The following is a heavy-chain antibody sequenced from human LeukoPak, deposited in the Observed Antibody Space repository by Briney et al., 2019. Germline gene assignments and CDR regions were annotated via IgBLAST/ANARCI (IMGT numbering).Heavy chain of an antibody. D-gene: IGHD2/OR15-2a*01. Sequence: SETLSLTCTVSGGSISSSSYYWGWIRQPPGKGLEWIGSIHYSGSTNYNPSLKSRVTISVDTSKNQFSLKLSSVTAADTAVYYWARKGTSMAQHYYYYYMDVWGKGTTVTVSS. V-gene: IGHV4-39*07. J-gene: IGHJ6*03. CDR2: IHYSGST. CDR3: ARKGTSMAQHYYYYYMDV. CDR1: GGSISSSSYY.